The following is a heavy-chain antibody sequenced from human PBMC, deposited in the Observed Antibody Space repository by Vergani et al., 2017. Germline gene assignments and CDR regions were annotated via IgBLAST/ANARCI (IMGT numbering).Heavy chain of an antibody. V-gene: IGHV3-30*18. D-gene: IGHD3-22*01. CDR3: AKSASYYDSSGYYYFDY. J-gene: IGHJ4*02. CDR2: ISYDGSYK. CDR1: GFPFSTYG. Sequence: QVQLVESGGGVVQPGESLRLSCAASGFPFSTYGIHWVRQAPGKGLEWVAVISYDGSYKYYADSVKGRFTISRDNPKNTLYLQMNSLRAEDTAVYYCAKSASYYDSSGYYYFDYWGQGTLVTVSS.